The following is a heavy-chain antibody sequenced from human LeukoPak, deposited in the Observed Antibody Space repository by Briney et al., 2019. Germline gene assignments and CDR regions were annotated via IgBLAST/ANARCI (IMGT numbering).Heavy chain of an antibody. J-gene: IGHJ6*02. CDR1: GGSISSSSSIC. CDR3: ARIPFYYYGLDV. Sequence: SETLSLTCAVSGGSISSSSSICWTWVRQPPGKGLEWIGEIYHSGSTNYNPSLKSRVTISVDKSKNLFSLKLSSATAADTAVYYCARIPFYYYGLDVWGQGTTVTVS. CDR2: IYHSGST. V-gene: IGHV4-4*02.